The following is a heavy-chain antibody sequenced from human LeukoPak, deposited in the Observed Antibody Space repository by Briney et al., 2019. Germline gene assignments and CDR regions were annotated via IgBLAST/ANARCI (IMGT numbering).Heavy chain of an antibody. Sequence: SETLSLTCAVYGGSFSGYYWSWIRQPPGKGLEWIGEINHSGSTNYNPSLKSRVTISVDTSKNQFSLKLSSVTAADTAVYYCARNLRGLLLGNWGQGTLVTVSS. CDR1: GGSFSGYY. V-gene: IGHV4-34*01. D-gene: IGHD5/OR15-5a*01. CDR3: ARNLRGLLLGN. CDR2: INHSGST. J-gene: IGHJ4*02.